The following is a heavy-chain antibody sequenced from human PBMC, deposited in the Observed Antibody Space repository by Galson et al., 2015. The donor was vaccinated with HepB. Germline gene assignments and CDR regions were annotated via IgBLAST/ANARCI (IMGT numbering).Heavy chain of an antibody. CDR2: IVYHGRDK. CDR3: VRGRFSYSSTSLGS. J-gene: IGHJ5*01. Sequence: SLRLSCAASGFSFSRYSMYWVRQAPGKGLEWVSLIVYHGRDKFYGDSVRGRFTISRDNSKNTVTLEMNSLTVDDAAVYYCVRGRFSYSSTSLGSWGHGVFVSVSS. CDR1: GFSFSRYS. D-gene: IGHD6-19*01. V-gene: IGHV3-30*04.